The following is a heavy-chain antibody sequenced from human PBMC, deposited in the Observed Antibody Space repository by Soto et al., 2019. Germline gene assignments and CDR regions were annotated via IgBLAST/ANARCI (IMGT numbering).Heavy chain of an antibody. CDR1: GFTFSSYA. CDR3: AKATRGETTAYYYYYYMDV. CDR2: ISGSGGST. J-gene: IGHJ6*03. V-gene: IGHV3-23*01. D-gene: IGHD3-10*01. Sequence: GGSLRLSCAASGFTFSSYAMSWVRQAPGKGLEWVSAISGSGGSTYYADSVKGRFTTSRDNSKNTLYLQMNSLRAEDTAVYYCAKATRGETTAYYYYYYMDVWGKGTTVTVSS.